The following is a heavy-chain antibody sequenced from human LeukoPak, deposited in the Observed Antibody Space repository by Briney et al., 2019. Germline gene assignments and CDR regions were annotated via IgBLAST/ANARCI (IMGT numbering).Heavy chain of an antibody. V-gene: IGHV5-51*01. CDR1: GYSFTSYW. CDR3: ARHPSYYDILTGYHYYYGMDV. Sequence: GGSLKISCKGSGYSFTSYWIGWVRQMPGKGLEWMGIIYPGDSDTRYSPSFQGQVTISADKSISTAYLQWSSLKASDTAMYYCARHPSYYDILTGYHYYYGMDVWGKGTTVTVSS. D-gene: IGHD3-9*01. J-gene: IGHJ6*04. CDR2: IYPGDSDT.